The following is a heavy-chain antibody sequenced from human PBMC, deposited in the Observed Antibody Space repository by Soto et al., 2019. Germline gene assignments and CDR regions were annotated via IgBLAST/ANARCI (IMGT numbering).Heavy chain of an antibody. V-gene: IGHV4-4*02. J-gene: IGHJ3*02. Sequence: QLQESGPGLVEPSGTLSLTCAVPRGSMSSSDWWCWVRQAPGKGLEWIGETYHSGNTNYNPSLKSRVTLSVDNSKNQFSLTLTSVTAADTGVYYCATWGSTAFDIWGQGTMVTVSS. CDR1: RGSMSSSDW. D-gene: IGHD3-16*01. CDR2: TYHSGNT. CDR3: ATWGSTAFDI.